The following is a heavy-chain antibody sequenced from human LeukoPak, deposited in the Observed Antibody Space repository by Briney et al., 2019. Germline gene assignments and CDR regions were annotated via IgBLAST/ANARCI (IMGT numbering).Heavy chain of an antibody. CDR3: ARGLDILTGYGDA. CDR1: GGSFSGYY. J-gene: IGHJ5*02. D-gene: IGHD3-9*01. CDR2: INHSGST. Sequence: SETLSLTCAVYGGSFSGYYWSWIRQPPGKGLEWLGEINHSGSTNYNPSLKSRVTISVDTSKNQFSLKLSSVTAADTAAYYCARGLDILTGYGDAWGQGTLVTVSS. V-gene: IGHV4-34*01.